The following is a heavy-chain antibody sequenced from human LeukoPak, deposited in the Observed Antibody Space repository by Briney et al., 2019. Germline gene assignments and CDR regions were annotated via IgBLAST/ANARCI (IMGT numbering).Heavy chain of an antibody. Sequence: PGGSLRLSCAASGFTFSSYRMTWVRQAPGKGLEWVSSISSSSSYIYYADSVKGRFTISRDNAKNSLYLQMNSLRAEDTAVYYCARGVTTGPGYWGQGTLVTVSS. D-gene: IGHD3-10*01. CDR3: ARGVTTGPGY. J-gene: IGHJ4*02. CDR2: ISSSSSYI. CDR1: GFTFSSYR. V-gene: IGHV3-21*01.